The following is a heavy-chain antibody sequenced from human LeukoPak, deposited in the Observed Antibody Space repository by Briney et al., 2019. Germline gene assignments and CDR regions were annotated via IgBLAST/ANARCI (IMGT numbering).Heavy chain of an antibody. CDR3: AKDRLGYCSGGSCYSVDY. CDR1: GFTFSSYG. V-gene: IGHV3-30*02. CDR2: IRYDGSNK. D-gene: IGHD2-15*01. Sequence: GGSLRLSCAASGFTFSSYGMHWVRQAPGKGLEWVAFIRYDGSNKYYADSVKRRFTISRDNSKNTLYLQMNSLRAEDTAVYYCAKDRLGYCSGGSCYSVDYWGQGTLVTVSS. J-gene: IGHJ4*02.